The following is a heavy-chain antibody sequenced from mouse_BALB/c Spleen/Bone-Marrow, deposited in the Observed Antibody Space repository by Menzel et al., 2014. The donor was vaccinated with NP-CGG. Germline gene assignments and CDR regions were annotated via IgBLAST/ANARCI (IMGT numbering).Heavy chain of an antibody. CDR1: GYTFTSYW. CDR2: IYPSDSYT. V-gene: IGHV1-69*01. Sequence: VQGVESGTDLVRPGASVKLSCKASGYTFTSYWINWVKQRPGQGLEWIGNIYPSDSYTNYNQKFKDKTTLTVDKSSSTAYMHLSSPTSEDSAVYYCTRDDGGSAYWGQGTLVTVSA. D-gene: IGHD1-1*02. J-gene: IGHJ3*01. CDR3: TRDDGGSAY.